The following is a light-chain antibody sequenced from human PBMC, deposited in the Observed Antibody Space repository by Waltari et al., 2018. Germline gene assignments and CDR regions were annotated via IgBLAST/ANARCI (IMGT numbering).Light chain of an antibody. CDR3: QQFGSSPRGT. V-gene: IGKV3-20*01. J-gene: IGKJ2*01. CDR1: QSLSSSY. Sequence: IVLTQSPGTLSLSPGDTGTLSCRASQSLSSSYLAWYQQRPGQAPRLLIYGSSNRATGIPDRFSGRGSGTHFTLIISGLEPEDSAVYYCQQFGSSPRGTFGQGTKLEIK. CDR2: GSS.